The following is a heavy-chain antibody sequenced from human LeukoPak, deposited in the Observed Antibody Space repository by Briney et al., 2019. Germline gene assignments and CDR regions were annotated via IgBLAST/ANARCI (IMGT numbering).Heavy chain of an antibody. V-gene: IGHV4-34*01. J-gene: IGHJ4*02. D-gene: IGHD3-10*01. CDR1: GGSFSGYY. CDR2: INHSGST. CDR3: ATRNRYYYGSGKED. Sequence: SETLSLTCAVYGGSFSGYYWSWIRQPPGKGLEWIGEINHSGSTNYNPSLKSRVTIPVDTSKNQFSLKLSSVTAADTAVYYCATRNRYYYGSGKEDWGQGTLVTVSS.